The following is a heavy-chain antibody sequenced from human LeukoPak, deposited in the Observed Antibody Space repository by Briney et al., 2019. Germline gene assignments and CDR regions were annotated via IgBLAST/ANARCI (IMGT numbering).Heavy chain of an antibody. CDR3: AKSRSDSSGFDY. J-gene: IGHJ4*02. V-gene: IGHV3-9*02. CDR2: ISWNSGSI. D-gene: IGHD6-25*01. CDR1: GFTSDDYA. Sequence: GRSLRLSCAASGFTSDDYAMHWVRQAPGKGLEWVSGISWNSGSIGYADSVKGRFTISRDNAKNSLYLQMNSLRAEDTALYCCAKSRSDSSGFDYWGQGTLVTVSS.